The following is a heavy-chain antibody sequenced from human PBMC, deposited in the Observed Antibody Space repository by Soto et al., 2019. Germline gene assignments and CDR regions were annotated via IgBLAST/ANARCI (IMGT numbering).Heavy chain of an antibody. V-gene: IGHV3-23*01. CDR3: AKAMGIAVTYVMDV. J-gene: IGHJ6*02. CDR1: GFTFSTCA. Sequence: PGGSLRLSCAVSGFTFSTCAMSWVRQAPGKGLEWVSGISGSGGSTYYADSVKGRFTISRDNSKNTLHLQMNSLRAEDTAIYYCAKAMGIAVTYVMDVWGQGTTVTVS. D-gene: IGHD6-19*01. CDR2: ISGSGGST.